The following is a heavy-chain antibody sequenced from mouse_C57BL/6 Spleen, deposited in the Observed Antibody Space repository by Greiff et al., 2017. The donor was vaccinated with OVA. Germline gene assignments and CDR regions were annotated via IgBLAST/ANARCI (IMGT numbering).Heavy chain of an antibody. CDR1: GYSFTSYY. V-gene: IGHV1-66*01. CDR2: IYPGSGNT. CDR3: ARYLLLRLSLPYYFDY. J-gene: IGHJ2*01. D-gene: IGHD1-1*01. Sequence: VKLVESGPELVKPGASVKISCKASGYSFTSYYIHWVKQRPGQGLEWIGWIYPGSGNTKYNEKFKGKATLTADTSSSTAYMQLSSLTSEDSAVYYCARYLLLRLSLPYYFDYWGQGTTLTVSS.